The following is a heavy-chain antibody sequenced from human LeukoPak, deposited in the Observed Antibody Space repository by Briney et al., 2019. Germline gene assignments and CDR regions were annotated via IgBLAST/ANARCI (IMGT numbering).Heavy chain of an antibody. V-gene: IGHV1-46*01. J-gene: IGHJ6*03. Sequence: ASVKVSCKASGYTFTSYYMHWVRQAPGQGLEWMGIINPSGGSTSYAQKFQGRVTMTRDTSTSTVYMELSSLRSEDTAVYYCARGGTVEYYDFWRGYPPGTYYMDVWGKGTTVTVSS. CDR1: GYTFTSYY. D-gene: IGHD3-3*01. CDR2: INPSGGST. CDR3: ARGGTVEYYDFWRGYPPGTYYMDV.